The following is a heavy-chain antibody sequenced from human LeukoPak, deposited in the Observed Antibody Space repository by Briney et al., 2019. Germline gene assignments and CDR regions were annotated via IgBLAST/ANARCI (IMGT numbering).Heavy chain of an antibody. J-gene: IGHJ4*02. D-gene: IGHD3-3*02. CDR1: GYTFTGYY. Sequence: GASVKVSFKASGYTFTGYYMHWVRQAPGQGLEWMGWINPNSGGTNYAQKFQGRVTMTRDTSISTAYMELSRLRSDDTAVYYCARDARLITHFWSGYYTRGQGTLVTVSS. V-gene: IGHV1-2*02. CDR2: INPNSGGT. CDR3: ARDARLITHFWSGYYT.